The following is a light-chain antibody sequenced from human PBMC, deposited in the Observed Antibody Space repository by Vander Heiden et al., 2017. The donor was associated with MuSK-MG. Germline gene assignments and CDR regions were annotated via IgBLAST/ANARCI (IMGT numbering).Light chain of an antibody. CDR3: QQYNDWPQLT. CDR2: GAS. Sequence: EIVLTQSPASLSVYPGDRATLSCRASQSVSSNLAWYQQKPSQAPRLLIYGASTRATGIPARFSGSGPGAEFTLIISSVQSEDFAVYYCQQYNDWPQLTFGGGTKVEIK. J-gene: IGKJ4*01. CDR1: QSVSSN. V-gene: IGKV3-15*01.